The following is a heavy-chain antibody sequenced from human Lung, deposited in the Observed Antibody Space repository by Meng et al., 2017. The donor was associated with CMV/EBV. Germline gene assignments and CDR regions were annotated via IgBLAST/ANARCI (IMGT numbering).Heavy chain of an antibody. J-gene: IGHJ3*02. Sequence: GESLKISCAASGFTFSNAWMDWVRQAPGKGLEWLGRIKSKTDGVTTDYAAPVKGRFAIPRDDSKNTLYLQMNSLKTEDTAVYYCTTGGVTGTPRAFDIWGQGTMVTVSS. D-gene: IGHD1-7*01. CDR2: IKSKTDGVTT. V-gene: IGHV3-15*01. CDR1: GFTFSNAW. CDR3: TTGGVTGTPRAFDI.